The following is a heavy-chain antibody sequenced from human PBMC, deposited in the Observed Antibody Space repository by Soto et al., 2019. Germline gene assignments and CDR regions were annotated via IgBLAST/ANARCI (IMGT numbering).Heavy chain of an antibody. Sequence: ASVKVSCKASGYAFNGYVMHWVRQDPGQRLEWMGWINSGNGNTKYSQKFQGRVTITRDTSASTGYMELSSLTSEDTAVYYCARGAGQRLSDIDYWGQGTLVTVS. D-gene: IGHD6-25*01. J-gene: IGHJ4*02. CDR3: ARGAGQRLSDIDY. CDR1: GYAFNGYV. CDR2: INSGNGNT. V-gene: IGHV1-3*01.